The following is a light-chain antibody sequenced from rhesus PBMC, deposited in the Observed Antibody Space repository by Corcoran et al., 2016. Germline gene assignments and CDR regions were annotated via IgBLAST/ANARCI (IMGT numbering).Light chain of an antibody. CDR3: QQYSNSPPT. CDR1: QGINHY. V-gene: IGKV1-66*01. Sequence: DIQMTQSPSSLSASVGDRVTITCRASQGINHYLSWYQQKPRKAPKPLIYDASSLETGVPSRFSGSVSGTEYTLTISGLQPEDIATYYGQQYSNSPPTFGGGTKVEIQ. CDR2: DAS. J-gene: IGKJ4*01.